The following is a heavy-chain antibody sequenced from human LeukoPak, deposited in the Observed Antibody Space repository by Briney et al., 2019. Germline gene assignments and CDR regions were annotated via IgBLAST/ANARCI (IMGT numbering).Heavy chain of an antibody. CDR1: GYTFTSYY. Sequence: ASVTVSCKASGYTFTSYYMHWVRQAPGQGLEWMGIINPSGGSTSYAQKFQGRVAMTRDMSTSTVYMELSSLRSVDTAVYYCARALFIAAIDYWGQGTLVTVSS. CDR2: INPSGGST. D-gene: IGHD6-13*01. J-gene: IGHJ4*02. V-gene: IGHV1-46*01. CDR3: ARALFIAAIDY.